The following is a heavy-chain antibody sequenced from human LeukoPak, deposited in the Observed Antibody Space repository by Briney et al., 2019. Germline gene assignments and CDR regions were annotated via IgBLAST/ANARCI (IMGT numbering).Heavy chain of an antibody. CDR2: ISWNGGST. Sequence: EGSLRLSCAASGFTFDDYGMSWARQAPGKGLEWVSGISWNGGSTGYADSVKGRFTISRDNAKNSLYLQMNSLRAEDTALYHCARGYYNSGFDYWGQGTLVTVSS. CDR1: GFTFDDYG. CDR3: ARGYYNSGFDY. J-gene: IGHJ4*02. V-gene: IGHV3-20*01. D-gene: IGHD3-10*01.